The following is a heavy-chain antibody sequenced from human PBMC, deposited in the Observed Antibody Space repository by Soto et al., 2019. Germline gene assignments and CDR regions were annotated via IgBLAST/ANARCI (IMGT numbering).Heavy chain of an antibody. Sequence: ASVKVSCKASGGTFSSYAISWVRQAPGQGLEWMGGIIPIFGTANYAQKFQGRVTITADESTSTAYMELSSLRSEDTAVYYCARGTPIPHYDFWSGYDAFDIWGQGTMVTVSS. CDR3: ARGTPIPHYDFWSGYDAFDI. J-gene: IGHJ3*02. CDR2: IIPIFGTA. D-gene: IGHD3-3*01. CDR1: GGTFSSYA. V-gene: IGHV1-69*13.